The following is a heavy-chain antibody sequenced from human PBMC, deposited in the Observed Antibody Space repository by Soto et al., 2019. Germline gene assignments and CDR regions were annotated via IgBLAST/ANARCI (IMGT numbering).Heavy chain of an antibody. CDR1: GGSVNSGGYH. CDR3: ARAPIPNWNYYGMDV. Sequence: PSETLSLTCTVSGGSVNSGGYHWSWIRQHPGKGLEWIGDIYYSGSTYYNPSLKSRVTISIDTSTNHFSLHLSALTAADTAVYYCARAPIPNWNYYGMDVWGQGTTVTAP. CDR2: IYYSGST. J-gene: IGHJ6*02. V-gene: IGHV4-31*03. D-gene: IGHD1-1*01.